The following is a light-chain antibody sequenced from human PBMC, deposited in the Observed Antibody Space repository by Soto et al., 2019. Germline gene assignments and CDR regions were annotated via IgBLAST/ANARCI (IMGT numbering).Light chain of an antibody. V-gene: IGKV3-11*02. Sequence: TQVAPGRSGSIGERATLSCRASQSVGGSLAWYQQRPGQAPRLLIYHTSNKATGIPYTFSASGFGCNYTTTNSRGLRAEHSFCSSQQNYRVDSPSGQGTKVDIK. CDR3: QQNYRVDSP. CDR2: HTS. CDR1: QSVGGS. J-gene: IGKJ1*01.